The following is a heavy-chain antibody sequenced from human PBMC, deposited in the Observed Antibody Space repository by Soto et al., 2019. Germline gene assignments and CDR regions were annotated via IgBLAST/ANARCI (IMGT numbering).Heavy chain of an antibody. CDR2: INPSGGST. CDR1: GYTFTSYY. V-gene: IGHV1-46*01. J-gene: IGHJ3*02. CDR3: ARQRSTYDSSGYNDAFDI. Sequence: QVQLVQSGAEVKKPGASVKVSCKASGYTFTSYYMHWVRQAPGQGLEWMGIINPSGGSTSYAQKFQGRATMTRDTSTSTVYMELSSLRSEDTAVYYCARQRSTYDSSGYNDAFDIWGQGTMVTVSS. D-gene: IGHD3-22*01.